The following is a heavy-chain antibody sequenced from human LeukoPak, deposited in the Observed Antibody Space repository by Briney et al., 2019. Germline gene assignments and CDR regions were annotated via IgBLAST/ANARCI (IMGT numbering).Heavy chain of an antibody. CDR1: GDSISGTDYY. V-gene: IGHV4-30-4*01. Sequence: PSETLSLTCTVSGDSISGTDYYWSWIRQPPGKGLEWIGNIYFSGSTYYNPSLKSRLSISVDTSKSQFSLRLTSVTAADTAVYYCASPYSSGPMGAFDIWGQGTMVTVSS. J-gene: IGHJ3*02. CDR3: ASPYSSGPMGAFDI. CDR2: IYFSGST. D-gene: IGHD6-19*01.